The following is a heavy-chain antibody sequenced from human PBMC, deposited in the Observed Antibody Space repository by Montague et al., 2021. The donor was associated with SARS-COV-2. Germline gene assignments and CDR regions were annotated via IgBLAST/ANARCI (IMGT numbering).Heavy chain of an antibody. CDR3: ASLARGEYDDFWSGSDEYPRYSDGLDV. Sequence: SETLSLTCTVSGGSISSYYWSWIRLPPAKGLEWIGYIYYSGSTNXNPSPNRRVTISVDTSKNQFSLRLSSVTATDTAVSYCASLARGEYDDFWSGSDEYPRYSDGLDVWGQGTTVTVSS. CDR2: IYYSGST. V-gene: IGHV4-59*08. CDR1: GGSISSYY. J-gene: IGHJ6*02. D-gene: IGHD3-3*01.